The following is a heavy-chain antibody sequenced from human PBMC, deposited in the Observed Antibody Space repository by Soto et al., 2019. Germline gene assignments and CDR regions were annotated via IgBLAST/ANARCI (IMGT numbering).Heavy chain of an antibody. CDR3: ARPGGSYYGPFDAFDI. D-gene: IGHD1-26*01. V-gene: IGHV1-69*13. Sequence: SVKVSCKASGGTFSSYAISWVRQAPGQGLEWMGGIIPIFGTANYAQKFQGRVTSTADESTSTAYMELSSLRSDDTAVYYCARPGGSYYGPFDAFDIWGQGTMVTVSS. CDR2: IIPIFGTA. CDR1: GGTFSSYA. J-gene: IGHJ3*02.